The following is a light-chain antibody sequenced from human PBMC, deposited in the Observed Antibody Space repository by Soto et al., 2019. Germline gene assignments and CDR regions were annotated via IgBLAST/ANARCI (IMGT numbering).Light chain of an antibody. J-gene: IGKJ5*01. CDR3: QQRSNWPLT. Sequence: EIMMTHSLATLSVSQCERSTLSSSASQSVSSNLAWYQQKPGQAPRLLIYDASNRATGIAARFSGSGSGTEFTLTISSLQPEDFAVYYCQQRSNWPLTFGQGTRLEIK. CDR1: QSVSSN. CDR2: DAS. V-gene: IGKV3-11*01.